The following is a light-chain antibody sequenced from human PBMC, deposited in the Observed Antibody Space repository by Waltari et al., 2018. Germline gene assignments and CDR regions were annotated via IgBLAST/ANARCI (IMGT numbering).Light chain of an antibody. V-gene: IGKV3-11*01. J-gene: IGKJ3*01. CDR3: QQRYNWPRFT. CDR2: EAS. Sequence: DIVLTQSPATLSLSPGERATLSCRASQTVSSYLAWYQQKPGQAPRLLIYEASNRATGIPARFIGSGSGTDFTLTISSLEPEDFAVYYCQQRYNWPRFTFGPGTKVEIK. CDR1: QTVSSY.